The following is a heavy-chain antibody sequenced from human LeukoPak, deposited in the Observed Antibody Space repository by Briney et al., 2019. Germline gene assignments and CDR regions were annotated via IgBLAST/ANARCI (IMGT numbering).Heavy chain of an antibody. CDR2: ISYDGNNK. D-gene: IGHD3-22*01. Sequence: GRSLRLSCAASGFSFSNYGIHWVRQAPGKGLEWVAVISYDGNNKYYADSVKGRFTISRDNSKNTLYLQMNSLRAEDTAVYYCARDYYDSSGLDYWGQGTLVTVSS. CDR1: GFSFSNYG. CDR3: ARDYYDSSGLDY. J-gene: IGHJ4*02. V-gene: IGHV3-30*03.